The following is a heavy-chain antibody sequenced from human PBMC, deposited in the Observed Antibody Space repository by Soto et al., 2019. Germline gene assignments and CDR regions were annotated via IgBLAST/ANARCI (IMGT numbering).Heavy chain of an antibody. CDR3: ARGRGTMVRGVITRWFDP. D-gene: IGHD3-10*01. J-gene: IGHJ5*02. V-gene: IGHV4-30-4*01. CDR1: GGSISSGDYY. CDR2: IYYSGST. Sequence: PSETLSLTCTVSGGSISSGDYYWSWIRQPPGKGLEWIGYIYYSGSTYYNPSLKSRVTISVDTSKNQFSLKLSSVTAADTAVYYCARGRGTMVRGVITRWFDPWGQGTLVTVSS.